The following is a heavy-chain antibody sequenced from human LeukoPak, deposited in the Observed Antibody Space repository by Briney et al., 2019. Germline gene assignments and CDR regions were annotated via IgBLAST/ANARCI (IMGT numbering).Heavy chain of an antibody. V-gene: IGHV1-2*06. CDR2: INPNSGGT. CDR3: ARTGYCSGGSCYGYDY. D-gene: IGHD2-15*01. CDR1: GYTFTGYY. J-gene: IGHJ4*02. Sequence: SVKVSCKASGYTFTGYYMHWVRQAPGQGLEWMGLINPNSGGTNYAQKFQGRVTMTRDTSISTAYMELSRLRSDDTALYYCARTGYCSGGSCYGYDYWGQGTLVTVSS.